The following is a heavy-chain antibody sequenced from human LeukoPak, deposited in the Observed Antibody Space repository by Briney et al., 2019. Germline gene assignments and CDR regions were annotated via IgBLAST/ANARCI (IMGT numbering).Heavy chain of an antibody. CDR2: IYYSGST. Sequence: GSLRLSCAVSGFTFSNAWMSWVRQPPGRGLECIGSIYYSGSTYYNPSLKSRVTISVDTSKNQFSLRLSSVTAADTAVYYCARKYPGYFDYWGQGTLVTVSS. CDR1: GFTFSNAW. J-gene: IGHJ4*02. V-gene: IGHV4-38-2*01. D-gene: IGHD2-2*02. CDR3: ARKYPGYFDY.